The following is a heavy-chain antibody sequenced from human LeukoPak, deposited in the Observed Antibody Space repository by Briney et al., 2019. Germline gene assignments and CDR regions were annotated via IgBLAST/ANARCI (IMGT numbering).Heavy chain of an antibody. Sequence: ASVKVSCKASGYTFTDYHMHLVRQAPGQGLEWMGRINPNGGDTNYAQKFQGRVTMTRDTSITTAYMELSSLRSDDTAVYYCARGSNWKENWFDPWGQGTLVIVSS. J-gene: IGHJ5*02. V-gene: IGHV1-2*06. CDR2: INPNGGDT. D-gene: IGHD1-1*01. CDR3: ARGSNWKENWFDP. CDR1: GYTFTDYH.